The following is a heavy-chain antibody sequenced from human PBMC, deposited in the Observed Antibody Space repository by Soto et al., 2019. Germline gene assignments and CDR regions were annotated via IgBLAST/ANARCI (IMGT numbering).Heavy chain of an antibody. CDR1: CYTFTSYG. Sequence: AAVKVSCKASCYTFTSYGISLVRHAHGQGLEWMGWISAYNGNTNYAQKLQGRVTMTTDTSTSTAYMELRSLRSDDTAVYYCARDHEWELLYPHYFDYWGQGTLVTV. CDR3: ARDHEWELLYPHYFDY. V-gene: IGHV1-18*01. J-gene: IGHJ4*02. CDR2: ISAYNGNT. D-gene: IGHD1-26*01.